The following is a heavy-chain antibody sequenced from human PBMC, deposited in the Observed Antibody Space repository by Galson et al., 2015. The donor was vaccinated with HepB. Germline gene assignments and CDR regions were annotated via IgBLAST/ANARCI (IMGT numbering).Heavy chain of an antibody. CDR1: GGSFSGYY. V-gene: IGHV4-34*01. J-gene: IGHJ4*02. CDR2: INHSGST. Sequence: TLSLTCAVYGGSFSGYYWSWIRQPPGKGLEWIGEINHSGSTNYNPSLKSRVTISVDTSKNQFSLKLSSVTAANTAVYYCARGVAAGYWGQGTLVTVSS. CDR3: ARGVAAGY. D-gene: IGHD6-19*01.